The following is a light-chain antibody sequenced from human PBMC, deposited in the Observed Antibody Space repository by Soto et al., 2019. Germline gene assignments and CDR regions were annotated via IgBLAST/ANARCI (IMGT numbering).Light chain of an antibody. Sequence: QSALTQPASAPASPGQSITISCTGTSSDGGRYALVSWDQQHPGKAPKLTIYEGSERPSGVSNRFSGSTTGNTAFLTLSGLQAEYEADYYCCSSAGSSTDVFGTGTKVTV. CDR2: EGS. J-gene: IGLJ1*01. V-gene: IGLV2-23*01. CDR1: SSDGGRYAL. CDR3: CSSAGSSTDV.